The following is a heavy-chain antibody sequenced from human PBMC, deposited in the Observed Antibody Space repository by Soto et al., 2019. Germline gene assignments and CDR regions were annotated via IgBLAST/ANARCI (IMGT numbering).Heavy chain of an antibody. CDR2: IYYSGST. J-gene: IGHJ5*02. D-gene: IGHD3-9*01. CDR3: ARHARYYDIWTGYSTLSWFVL. V-gene: IGHV4-59*08. CDR1: GGSISSYY. Sequence: SETLSLTCTVSGGSISSYYWSWIRQPPGKGLEWIGYIYYSGSTNYNPSLKSRVTISVDTSKNQFSLKLSSVTAADTAVYYCARHARYYDIWTGYSTLSWFVLRGPGTLVTVSS.